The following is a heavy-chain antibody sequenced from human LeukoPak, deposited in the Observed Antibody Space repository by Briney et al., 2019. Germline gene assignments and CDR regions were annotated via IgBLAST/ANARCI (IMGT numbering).Heavy chain of an antibody. D-gene: IGHD3-22*01. V-gene: IGHV3-23*01. CDR2: ISGSGGST. J-gene: IGHJ4*02. Sequence: GGSLRLSRAASGFTFSSYAMSWVRQAPGKGLEWVSAISGSGGSTYYADSVKGRFTISRDNSKNTLYVQVNSLGTEDTAAYYCAKGSYYDSSGSFYFDYWGQGTLVTVSS. CDR1: GFTFSSYA. CDR3: AKGSYYDSSGSFYFDY.